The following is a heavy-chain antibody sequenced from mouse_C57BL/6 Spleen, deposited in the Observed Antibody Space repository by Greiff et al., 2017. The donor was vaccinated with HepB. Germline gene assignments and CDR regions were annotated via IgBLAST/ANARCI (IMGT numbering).Heavy chain of an antibody. Sequence: VQLQQSGAELVRPGASVKLSCTASGFNIKDDYMHWVKQRPEQGLEWLGWIDPENGDTEYASKFQGKATITADTSSNTAYLQLSSLTSEDTAVYYWTTGGAWFAYWGQGTLVTVSA. CDR1: GFNIKDDY. J-gene: IGHJ3*01. CDR3: TTGGAWFAY. CDR2: IDPENGDT. V-gene: IGHV14-4*01.